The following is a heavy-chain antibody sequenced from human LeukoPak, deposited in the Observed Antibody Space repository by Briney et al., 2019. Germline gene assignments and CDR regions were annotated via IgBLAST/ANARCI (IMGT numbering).Heavy chain of an antibody. V-gene: IGHV4-39*01. CDR2: VYYGGDA. CDR1: GGSIDSSGSY. D-gene: IGHD6-19*01. J-gene: IGHJ6*02. CDR3: ARLFSRGWPYYYGLGA. Sequence: ETLSLTCTVSGGSIDSSGSYWGWIRQPPGKGLEWIGCVYYGGDAYYNPSLKSRVTISADLSKDQFSLSLISVTAADTALYYCARLFSRGWPYYYGLGAWGQGTTVTVSS.